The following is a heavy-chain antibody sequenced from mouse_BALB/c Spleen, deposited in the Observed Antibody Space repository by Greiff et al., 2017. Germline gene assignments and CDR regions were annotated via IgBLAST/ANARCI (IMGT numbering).Heavy chain of an antibody. CDR3: ARADYYGSKGNWFAY. J-gene: IGHJ3*01. CDR2: IDPANGNT. V-gene: IGHV14-3*02. D-gene: IGHD1-1*01. CDR1: GFNIKDTY. Sequence: EVQLQQSGAELVKPGASVKLSCTASGFNIKDTYMHWVKQRPEQGLEWIGRIDPANGNTKYDPKFQGKATITADTSSNTAYLQLSSLTSEDTAVYYCARADYYGSKGNWFAYWGQGTLVTVSA.